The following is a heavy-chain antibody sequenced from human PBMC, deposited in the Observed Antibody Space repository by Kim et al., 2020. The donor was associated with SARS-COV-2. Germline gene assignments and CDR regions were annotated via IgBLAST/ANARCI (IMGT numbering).Heavy chain of an antibody. D-gene: IGHD6-13*01. Sequence: GGSLRLSCAASGFTFSSYDMHWVRQATGKGLEWVSAIGTAGDTYYPGSVKGRFTISRENAKNSLYLQMNSLRAGDTAVYYCARAARGIYAFDIWGQGTMVTVSS. V-gene: IGHV3-13*01. CDR2: IGTAGDT. J-gene: IGHJ3*02. CDR1: GFTFSSYD. CDR3: ARAARGIYAFDI.